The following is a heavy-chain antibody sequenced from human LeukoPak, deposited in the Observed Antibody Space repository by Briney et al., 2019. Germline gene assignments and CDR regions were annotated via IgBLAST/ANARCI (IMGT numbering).Heavy chain of an antibody. CDR3: ARDLKYSSAPDVDKTFDP. J-gene: IGHJ5*02. D-gene: IGHD6-25*01. Sequence: ASVKVSCKASGGTFSSYAFSWVRQAPGQGLEWMGGISPIFDATNYAQKFQGRVTITTDESTSTAYMELSSLRSEDTAVYYCARDLKYSSAPDVDKTFDPWGQGTLVTVSS. V-gene: IGHV1-69*05. CDR1: GGTFSSYA. CDR2: ISPIFDAT.